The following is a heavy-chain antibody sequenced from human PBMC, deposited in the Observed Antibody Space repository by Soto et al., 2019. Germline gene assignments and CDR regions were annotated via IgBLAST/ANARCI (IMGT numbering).Heavy chain of an antibody. D-gene: IGHD4-17*01. CDR2: IFYTGST. CDR1: GGSINSASYH. CDR3: ARLDYGDSAFDP. J-gene: IGHJ5*02. Sequence: QVQLQESGPGLVQPSETLSLTCSVSGGSINSASYHWSWLRQHPGKGLEFIGYIFYTGSTYYNPSLGTRLTISVDTSKNHVSLRLNAVTAADTAVYYCARLDYGDSAFDPWGRGILVTVSS. V-gene: IGHV4-31*03.